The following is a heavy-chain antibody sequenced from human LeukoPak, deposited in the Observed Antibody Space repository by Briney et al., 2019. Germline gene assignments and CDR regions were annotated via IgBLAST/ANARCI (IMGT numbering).Heavy chain of an antibody. V-gene: IGHV4-59*01. CDR1: GGSISSYY. CDR2: IYYSGST. CDR3: ARNSDILTGYFDDFYFDY. Sequence: MSSETLSLTCTVSGGSISSYYWSWIRQPPGKGLEWIGYIYYSGSTNYNPSLKSRVTISVDTSKNQFSLKLSSVTAADTAVYYCARNSDILTGYFDDFYFDYWGQGTLVTVSS. D-gene: IGHD3-9*01. J-gene: IGHJ4*02.